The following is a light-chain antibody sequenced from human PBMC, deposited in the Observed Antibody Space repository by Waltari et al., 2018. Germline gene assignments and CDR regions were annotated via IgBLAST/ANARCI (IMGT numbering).Light chain of an antibody. CDR3: QQFDNLPPYT. V-gene: IGKV1-33*01. CDR2: DAS. J-gene: IGKJ4*01. CDR1: QDITDS. Sequence: DIQMTQSPSSLSASVGDRVTITCQASQDITDSLNWYQQKPGKAPKLLIYDASNLETGVPSRFSGSGSVTQFTFSISSLQPEDLATYYCQQFDNLPPYTFGGGTKVEI.